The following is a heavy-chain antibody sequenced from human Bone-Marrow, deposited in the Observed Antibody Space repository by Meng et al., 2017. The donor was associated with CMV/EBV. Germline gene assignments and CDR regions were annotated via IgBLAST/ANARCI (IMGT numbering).Heavy chain of an antibody. CDR3: ARTTNYVPTYLDY. Sequence: GESLKISCASSGFSFNSFAMHWVRQATGKGLEWVALISYDGSKQYYADSVKGRFTISRDDSQNTLYLQMNSLGAEDTARYYCARTTNYVPTYLDYWGQGTLVTVSA. D-gene: IGHD3-10*02. CDR2: ISYDGSKQ. CDR1: GFSFNSFA. V-gene: IGHV3-30*04. J-gene: IGHJ4*02.